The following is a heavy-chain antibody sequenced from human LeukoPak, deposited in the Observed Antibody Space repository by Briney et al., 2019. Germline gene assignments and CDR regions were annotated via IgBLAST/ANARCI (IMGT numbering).Heavy chain of an antibody. V-gene: IGHV3-23*01. CDR3: AKDRSIAVDPPFEY. CDR2: ISGSGGRT. Sequence: GGSLRLSCAASGFTFSSYAMSWVRQAPGKGLEWVSSISGSGGRTYYGDSVKGRFTISRDNSKNTLYLQMNSLRAEDTAVYYCAKDRSIAVDPPFEYWGQGTLVSVSS. D-gene: IGHD6-19*01. CDR1: GFTFSSYA. J-gene: IGHJ4*02.